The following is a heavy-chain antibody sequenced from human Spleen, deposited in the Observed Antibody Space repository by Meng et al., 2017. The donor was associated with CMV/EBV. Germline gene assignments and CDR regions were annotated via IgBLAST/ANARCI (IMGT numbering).Heavy chain of an antibody. CDR2: IYYSGST. J-gene: IGHJ3*02. CDR1: GGSISSYY. V-gene: IGHV4-59*01. D-gene: IGHD4-23*01. CDR3: ARDRRAYGGKGLDI. Sequence: SETLSLTCTVSGGSISSYYWSWIRQPPGKGLEWIGYIYYSGSTNYNPSLKSRVTISVDTSKNQFSLKLNSVTAADTAVYYCARDRRAYGGKGLDIWGQGTMVTVSS.